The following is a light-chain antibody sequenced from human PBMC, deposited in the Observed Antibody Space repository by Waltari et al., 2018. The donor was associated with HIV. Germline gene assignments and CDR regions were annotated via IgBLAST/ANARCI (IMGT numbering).Light chain of an antibody. J-gene: IGLJ2*01. V-gene: IGLV2-8*01. Sequence: QSALTEPPSASVPPGQSVTISCTGNNSDRGNYDYVTWYQQHPDTPPKLIISEVSKRPSGGPNRFSGSKSGNSASLSVSGLQAEDEAYYYCSSSANSNVFYVVFGGGTKLTVL. CDR1: NSDRGNYDY. CDR2: EVS. CDR3: SSSANSNVFYVV.